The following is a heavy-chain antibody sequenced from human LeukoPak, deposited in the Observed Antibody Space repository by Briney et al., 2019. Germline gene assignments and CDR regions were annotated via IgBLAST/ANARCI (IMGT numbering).Heavy chain of an antibody. CDR3: ARAPVTSCRGAFCYPFDY. V-gene: IGHV3-23*01. CDR1: GFTFSSFA. J-gene: IGHJ4*02. Sequence: GGSLRLSCAASGFTFSSFAMSWVRQAPGKGLEWVSGISGSGDSTYYADSVKERFTISRDNSKNTLYLQMNSLRAEDAAIYYCARAPVTSCRGAFCYPFDYWGQGTRVTVSS. D-gene: IGHD2-15*01. CDR2: ISGSGDST.